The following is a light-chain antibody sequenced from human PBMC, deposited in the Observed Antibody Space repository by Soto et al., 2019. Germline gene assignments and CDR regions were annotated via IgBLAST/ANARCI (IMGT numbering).Light chain of an antibody. V-gene: IGKV1-12*01. Sequence: DIQMTQSPSSVSASVGDRVTITCRASHGLSSRLAWYQQKPGKAPNFLIYATSNLHSGVPSRFGGSGSGTDFTLTISSLQPEDFATYFCQQANSFPPTFGGGTRVEI. CDR1: HGLSSR. J-gene: IGKJ4*01. CDR3: QQANSFPPT. CDR2: ATS.